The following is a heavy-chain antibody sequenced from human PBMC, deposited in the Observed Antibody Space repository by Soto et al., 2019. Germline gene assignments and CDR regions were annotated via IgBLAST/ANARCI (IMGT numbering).Heavy chain of an antibody. CDR2: ISWDGGST. CDR3: ARAVSGWDRGCYFDY. V-gene: IGHV3-43*01. CDR1: GFTFDDYT. Sequence: EVQLVESGGVVVQPGGSLRLSCAASGFTFDDYTMHWVRQAPGKGLEWVSLISWDGGSTYYADSVKGRFTISRDNAKNSLYLQMNSLRAEDTAVYYCARAVSGWDRGCYFDYWGQGTLVTVSS. J-gene: IGHJ4*02. D-gene: IGHD3-16*01.